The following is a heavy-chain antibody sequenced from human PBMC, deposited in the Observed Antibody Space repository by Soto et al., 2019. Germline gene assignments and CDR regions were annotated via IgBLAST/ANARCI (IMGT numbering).Heavy chain of an antibody. J-gene: IGHJ1*01. CDR1: GGTFSSYT. V-gene: IGHV1-69*02. Sequence: QVQLVQSGAEVKKPGSSVKVSCKASGGTFSSYTISWVRQAPGQGLEWMGRIIPILGIANYAQKFQGRVTITADKSTSTAYMELSSLRSEDTAVYYCARGMEEMATINAAEYCQHWGQGTLVTVSS. CDR3: ARGMEEMATINAAEYCQH. CDR2: IIPILGIA. D-gene: IGHD5-12*01.